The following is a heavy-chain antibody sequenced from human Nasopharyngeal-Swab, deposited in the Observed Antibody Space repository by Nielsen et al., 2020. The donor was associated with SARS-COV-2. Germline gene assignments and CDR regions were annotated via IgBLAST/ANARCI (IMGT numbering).Heavy chain of an antibody. D-gene: IGHD3-16*01. CDR2: TIPIFGTA. CDR3: ARLGGYYYYGMDV. CDR1: GGTFSSYA. Sequence: SVKVSCKASGGTFSSYAISWVRQAPGQGLEWMGGTIPIFGTANYAQKFQGRVTITADESTSTAYMELSSLRSEDTAVYYCARLGGYYYYGMDVWGQGTTVTVSS. J-gene: IGHJ6*02. V-gene: IGHV1-69*13.